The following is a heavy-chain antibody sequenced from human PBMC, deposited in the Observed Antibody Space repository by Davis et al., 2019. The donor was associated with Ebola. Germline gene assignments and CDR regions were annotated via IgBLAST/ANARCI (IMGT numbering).Heavy chain of an antibody. D-gene: IGHD2-15*01. J-gene: IGHJ5*02. Sequence: AASVKVSCKASGYTFTGYYMHWVRQAPGQGLEWMGWINPNSGGTNYAQKFQGWVTMTRDTSASTAYMELSSLRSEDTAVYYCARGERIVVVVAATRGGPFDPWGQETLVTVSP. V-gene: IGHV1-2*04. CDR2: INPNSGGT. CDR3: ARGERIVVVVAATRGGPFDP. CDR1: GYTFTGYY.